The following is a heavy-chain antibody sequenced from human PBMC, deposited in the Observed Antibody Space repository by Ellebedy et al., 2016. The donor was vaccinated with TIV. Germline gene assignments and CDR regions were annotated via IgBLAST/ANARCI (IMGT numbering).Heavy chain of an antibody. J-gene: IGHJ4*02. Sequence: GESLKISCAASGFTFSDYYMSWIRQAPGKGLEWVSYISSSGSTIYYADSVKGRFTISRDNAKNSLYLQMNSLRAEDTAVYYCTTRGDGYNWGLVFDYWGQGTLVTVSS. CDR2: ISSSGSTI. D-gene: IGHD5-24*01. V-gene: IGHV3-11*01. CDR3: TTRGDGYNWGLVFDY. CDR1: GFTFSDYY.